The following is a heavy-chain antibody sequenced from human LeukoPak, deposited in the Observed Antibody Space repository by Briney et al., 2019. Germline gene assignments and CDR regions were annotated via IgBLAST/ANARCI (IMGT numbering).Heavy chain of an antibody. D-gene: IGHD6-13*01. CDR2: ISTYNGNT. V-gene: IGHV1-18*01. J-gene: IGHJ6*03. CDR1: GYTFTTYG. Sequence: ASVKVPCKASGYTFTTYGISWVRQAPGQGLEWMGWISTYNGNTNYAQKLQGRVTMTTDTSTSTAYMELRSLRSDDTAVYYCARGATAGRFSLRPTGAYCMDVWGKGTTVTVSS. CDR3: ARGATAGRFSLRPTGAYCMDV.